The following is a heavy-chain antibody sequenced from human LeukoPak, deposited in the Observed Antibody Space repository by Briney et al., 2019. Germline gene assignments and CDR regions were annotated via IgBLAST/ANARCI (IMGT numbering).Heavy chain of an antibody. D-gene: IGHD5-12*01. Sequence: NASQTLSLTCTVYGGSISIGSCYWSWLRQPAGKGLEWIGRIYTSGSTNYNPSLKSRVTISVGTSKNQFSPKLSSVTAADTAVYYCARVPADIVATYYMDVWGKGTTVTVSS. V-gene: IGHV4-61*02. J-gene: IGHJ6*03. CDR3: ARVPADIVATYYMDV. CDR1: GGSISIGSCY. CDR2: IYTSGST.